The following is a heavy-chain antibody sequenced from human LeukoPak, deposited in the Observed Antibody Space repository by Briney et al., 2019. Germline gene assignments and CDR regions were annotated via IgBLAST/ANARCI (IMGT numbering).Heavy chain of an antibody. Sequence: PSETLSLTCAVYNGSFSGYYWIWIRQPPGKGLEWLGEINPSGGASYNPPLESRVTMSVDTSKNQFSLRLTSVTAADTAVYYCATAFFTSGWYEDYWGQGTLVTVSS. D-gene: IGHD6-19*01. CDR3: ATAFFTSGWYEDY. J-gene: IGHJ4*02. CDR1: NGSFSGYY. CDR2: INPSGGA. V-gene: IGHV4-34*01.